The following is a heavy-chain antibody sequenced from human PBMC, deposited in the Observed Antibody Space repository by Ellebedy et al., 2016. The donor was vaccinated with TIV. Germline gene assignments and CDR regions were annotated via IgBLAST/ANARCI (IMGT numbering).Heavy chain of an antibody. CDR3: ARVQLWPPSYFDY. CDR2: INPSGGST. V-gene: IGHV1-46*02. Sequence: ASVKVSCXASGYRFNNYGISWVRQAPGQGLEWMGIINPSGGSTSYAQKFQGRVTMTRDKSTSTVYMELSSLRSEDTAVYYCARVQLWPPSYFDYWGQGTLVTVSS. CDR1: GYRFNNYG. D-gene: IGHD5-18*01. J-gene: IGHJ4*02.